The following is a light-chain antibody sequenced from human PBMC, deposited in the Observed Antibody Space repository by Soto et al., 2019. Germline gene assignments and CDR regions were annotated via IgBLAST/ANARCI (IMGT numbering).Light chain of an antibody. CDR2: GAS. J-gene: IGKJ1*01. Sequence: EIVLTQSPGTLSLSPGERATLSCRASQSVSSSYLAWYQQKPGRGPRLLIYGASSRATGIPDRFRGSGSGTDFTLTISRLEPEDFAVYYCQQYAGSPKTFGQGTKVDI. CDR1: QSVSSSY. V-gene: IGKV3-20*01. CDR3: QQYAGSPKT.